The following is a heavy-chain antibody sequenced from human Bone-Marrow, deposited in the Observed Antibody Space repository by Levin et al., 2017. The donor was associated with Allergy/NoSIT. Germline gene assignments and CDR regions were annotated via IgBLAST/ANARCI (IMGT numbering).Heavy chain of an antibody. CDR2: IIPIFGTA. CDR1: GGTFSSYA. J-gene: IGHJ4*02. D-gene: IGHD4-17*01. Sequence: KISCKASGGTFSSYAISWVRQAPGQGLEWMGGIIPIFGTANYAQKFQGRVTITADESTSTAYMELSSLRSEDTAVYYCARSTRYGDHGSLDYWGQGTLVAVSS. V-gene: IGHV1-69*01. CDR3: ARSTRYGDHGSLDY.